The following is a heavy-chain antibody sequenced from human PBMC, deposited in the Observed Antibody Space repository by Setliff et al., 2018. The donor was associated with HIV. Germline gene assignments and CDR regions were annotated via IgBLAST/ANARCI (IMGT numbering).Heavy chain of an antibody. V-gene: IGHV4-31*03. D-gene: IGHD6-6*01. CDR1: GGSITSGGYY. CDR2: IYYSGGT. J-gene: IGHJ5*02. CDR3: ARGYSSSLGWFDP. Sequence: PSETLSLTCTVSGGSITSGGYYWSWIRQHPGKGLEWIGYIYYSGGTYYNPSLKSRVSISVDTSKNQFSLKLSSVTAADTAVYYCARGYSSSLGWFDPWGQGTLVTVSS.